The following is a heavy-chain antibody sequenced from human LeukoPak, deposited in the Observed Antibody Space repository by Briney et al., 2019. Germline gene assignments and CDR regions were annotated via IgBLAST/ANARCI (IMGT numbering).Heavy chain of an antibody. Sequence: ASVKVSCRASGGTFSRYAISWARQAPGQGLEWMGGIIPIFGTANYAQKFQGRVTITADESTSTAYMELSSLRSEDTAVYYCAADVRGSYPNFYWGQGTLVTVSS. CDR2: IIPIFGTA. D-gene: IGHD1-26*01. J-gene: IGHJ4*02. CDR1: GGTFSRYA. V-gene: IGHV1-69*13. CDR3: AADVRGSYPNFY.